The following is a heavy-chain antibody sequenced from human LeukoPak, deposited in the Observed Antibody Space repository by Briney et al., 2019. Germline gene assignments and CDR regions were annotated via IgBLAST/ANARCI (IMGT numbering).Heavy chain of an antibody. D-gene: IGHD4-17*01. J-gene: IGHJ6*03. V-gene: IGHV3-43*01. CDR2: ISWDGGIT. Sequence: GGSLRLSCAASGFTLEDYTMHWVRQGPGKGLEWVSLISWDGGITYYGDSVKGRFTISRDNRKNSLYLQMNSLRTEDTALYYCAKSLGDRGVYSYMDVWGKGTTVTVSS. CDR3: AKSLGDRGVYSYMDV. CDR1: GFTLEDYT.